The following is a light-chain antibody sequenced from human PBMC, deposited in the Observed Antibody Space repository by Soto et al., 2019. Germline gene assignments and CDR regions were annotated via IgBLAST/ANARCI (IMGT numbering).Light chain of an antibody. Sequence: QAVVTQPLSASASPGQRVTISCSGGSSNIGSNTVAWYQHLPGTAPPRLIFTAGQRPSGVPGRFSGSKSGTSASLAISGLQSEDEADYYCSAWDNSLNGYVFGHGTKLTVL. CDR2: TAG. J-gene: IGLJ1*01. V-gene: IGLV1-44*01. CDR1: SSNIGSNT. CDR3: SAWDNSLNGYV.